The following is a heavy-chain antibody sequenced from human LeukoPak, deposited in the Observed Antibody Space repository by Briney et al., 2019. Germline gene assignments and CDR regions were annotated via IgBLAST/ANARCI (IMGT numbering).Heavy chain of an antibody. CDR1: GFTFSNAW. CDR3: TTDPHAYYYYMDV. V-gene: IGHV3-15*01. Sequence: GGSLRLSCAASGFTFSNAWMSWVRQAPGKGLEWVGRIKSKTDGGTTDYAAPVKGRFTISRDDSKNTLYPQMNSLKTEDTAVYYCTTDPHAYYYYMDVWGKGTTVTVSS. CDR2: IKSKTDGGTT. J-gene: IGHJ6*03.